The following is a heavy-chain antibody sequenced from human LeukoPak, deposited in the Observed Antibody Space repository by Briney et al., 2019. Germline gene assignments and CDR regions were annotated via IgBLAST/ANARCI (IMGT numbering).Heavy chain of an antibody. CDR3: ARVPPEAAAGEEFDY. J-gene: IGHJ4*02. V-gene: IGHV7-4-1*02. CDR2: INTNTGNP. D-gene: IGHD6-13*01. CDR1: GYTFTIYA. Sequence: ASVKVSCKASGYTFTIYAMSWVRQAPGQGLEWMGWINTNTGNPTYAQGFTGRFVFSLDTSVSTAYLQISSLKAEDTAVYYCARVPPEAAAGEEFDYWGQGTLVTVSS.